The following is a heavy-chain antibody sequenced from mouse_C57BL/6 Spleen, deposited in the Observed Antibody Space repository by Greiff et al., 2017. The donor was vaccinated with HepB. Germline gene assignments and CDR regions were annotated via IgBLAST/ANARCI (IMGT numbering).Heavy chain of an antibody. V-gene: IGHV1-9*01. CDR3: ARGLFSDD. D-gene: IGHD2-3*01. Sequence: VQLQQSGAELMKPGASVKLSCKATGYTFTGYWIEWVKQRPGHGLEWIGEILPGSGSTNYNEKFKGKATLTADTSSNTAYMQLSSLTTEDSAIYCCARGLFSDDWGQGTTLTVSS. J-gene: IGHJ2*01. CDR2: ILPGSGST. CDR1: GYTFTGYW.